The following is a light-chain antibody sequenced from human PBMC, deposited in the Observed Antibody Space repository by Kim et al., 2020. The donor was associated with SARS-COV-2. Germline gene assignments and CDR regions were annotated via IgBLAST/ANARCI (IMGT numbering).Light chain of an antibody. CDR2: DVS. Sequence: QSALTQPASVSGSPGQSIAISCTGTSGDVGAYNHVSWYQQHPGKVPKLMIYDVSNRPSGVSDRFSGSKSGNTASLTISGLQGEDEADYYCCSYTSTYTWVFGGGTQLTVL. CDR1: SGDVGAYNH. J-gene: IGLJ3*02. CDR3: CSYTSTYTWV. V-gene: IGLV2-14*03.